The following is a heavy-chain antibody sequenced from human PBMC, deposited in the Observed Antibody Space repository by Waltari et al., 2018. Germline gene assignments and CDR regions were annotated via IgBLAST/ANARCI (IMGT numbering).Heavy chain of an antibody. CDR1: GYTFTSYD. D-gene: IGHD2-2*02. J-gene: IGHJ6*03. CDR3: ARGLKRVVVPAAIRDYYYYMDV. V-gene: IGHV1-8*03. Sequence: QVQLVQSGAXVKKPGASVKVSCKASGYTFTSYDINWVRQATGQGLXWMGWMNTNSGNTGYAQKFQGRVTITXNTXXSXXYMELSSLRSEDTAVYYCARGLKRVVVPAAIRDYYYYMDVWGKGTXVTXSX. CDR2: MNTNSGNT.